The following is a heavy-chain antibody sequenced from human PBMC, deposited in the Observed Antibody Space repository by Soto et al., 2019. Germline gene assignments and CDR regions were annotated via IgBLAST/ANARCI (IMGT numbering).Heavy chain of an antibody. V-gene: IGHV2-5*02. Sequence: QITLKESGPPRVRPTQTLALTCTFSGFSLTTSGVGVGWIRKTPGKALEWLAVIYWDDDKRYNPSLKNRLTITMXXSXNPXVLIMADMDPVDTATYFCVHRGYMYGNWDHGYFDYWGQGTLVTVSS. CDR1: GFSLTTSGVG. D-gene: IGHD5-18*01. CDR3: VHRGYMYGNWDHGYFDY. CDR2: IYWDDDK. J-gene: IGHJ4*02.